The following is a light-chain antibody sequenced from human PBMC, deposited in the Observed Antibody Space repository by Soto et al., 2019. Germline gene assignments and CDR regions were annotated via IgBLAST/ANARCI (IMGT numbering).Light chain of an antibody. CDR1: QSISSW. CDR2: DAS. J-gene: IGKJ1*01. Sequence: DLQMTQSPSTLSALVGDGVTITCRASQSISSWLAWYQQKPGKAPKLLIYDASTLESGVPSRFSGSGSGTEFTLTIRSLQPDDFATYYCQHYNTYSTFGQGTKVDIK. V-gene: IGKV1-5*01. CDR3: QHYNTYST.